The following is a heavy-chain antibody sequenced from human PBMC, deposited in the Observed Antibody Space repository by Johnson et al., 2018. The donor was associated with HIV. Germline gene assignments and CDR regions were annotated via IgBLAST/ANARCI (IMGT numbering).Heavy chain of an antibody. CDR1: GFIFSNYP. CDR2: ISKDGANN. J-gene: IGHJ3*02. Sequence: QMLLVESGGGVVQPGKSLRLSCAASGFIFSNYPMHWVRQAPGKGLEWVAVISKDGANNYHADSVKGRFTISRDNSKNTLYLQMNRLGGEDTAVYYCARDWEGSGTYGVYDEGFDIWGPGTMVTVSS. D-gene: IGHD2-8*01. V-gene: IGHV3-30*04. CDR3: ARDWEGSGTYGVYDEGFDI.